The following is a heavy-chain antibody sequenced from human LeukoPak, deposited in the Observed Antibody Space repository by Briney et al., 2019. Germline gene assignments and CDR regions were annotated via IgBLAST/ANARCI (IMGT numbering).Heavy chain of an antibody. CDR1: GGSISSSSYY. CDR2: IYYSGST. J-gene: IGHJ5*02. CDR3: ARGSDICYYDSSGYYPYNWFDP. Sequence: PSETLSLTCTVSGGSISSSSYYWGWIRQPPGKGLEWLGSIYYSGSTYYNPSLKSRVTVSVDTSKNQFSLKLSSVTAADTAVYYCARGSDICYYDSSGYYPYNWFDPWGQGTLVTVSS. V-gene: IGHV4-39*07. D-gene: IGHD3-22*01.